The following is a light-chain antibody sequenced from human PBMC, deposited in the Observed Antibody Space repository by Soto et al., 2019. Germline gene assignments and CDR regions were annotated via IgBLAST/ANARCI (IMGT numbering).Light chain of an antibody. CDR3: QQGYTMPHT. J-gene: IGKJ3*01. CDR1: QSVTTY. Sequence: DSQMTQSPSSLSASLGDTVTITCRPSQSVTTYLNWYQQKPGKVPKLLIYDASMLQSGVPSMFSGSGSGTEFTLTISSLQPEDFATYYCQQGYTMPHTFGPGTKVEIK. CDR2: DAS. V-gene: IGKV1-39*01.